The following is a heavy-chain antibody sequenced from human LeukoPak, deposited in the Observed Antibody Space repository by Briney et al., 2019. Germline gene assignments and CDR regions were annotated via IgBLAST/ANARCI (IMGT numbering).Heavy chain of an antibody. V-gene: IGHV4-38-2*02. CDR2: IYHSGST. D-gene: IGHD2-2*01. CDR3: ARFTRAVVVRRMDV. Sequence: SETLSLTCTVSGDSISSYYWGWIRQPPGKGLEWIGSIYHSGSTYYNPSLKSRVTISVDTSKNQFSLKLSSVTAADTAVYYCARFTRAVVVRRMDVWGQGTTVTVSS. J-gene: IGHJ6*02. CDR1: GDSISSYY.